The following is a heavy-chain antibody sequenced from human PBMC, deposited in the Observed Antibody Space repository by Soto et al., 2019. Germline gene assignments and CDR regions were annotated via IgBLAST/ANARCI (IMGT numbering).Heavy chain of an antibody. D-gene: IGHD5-12*01. Sequence: PSGTLSLTCTVPGGSISSNYCTWIPQPPGKGLEWIGYIYYSGSTNYTPSLKSRVTISVDTSKNQFSLKLSSVTAADTAVYYCARGPQRWLQPYHFDYCGQGTLVVVSS. CDR1: GGSISSNY. V-gene: IGHV4-59*01. CDR2: IYYSGST. J-gene: IGHJ4*02. CDR3: ARGPQRWLQPYHFDY.